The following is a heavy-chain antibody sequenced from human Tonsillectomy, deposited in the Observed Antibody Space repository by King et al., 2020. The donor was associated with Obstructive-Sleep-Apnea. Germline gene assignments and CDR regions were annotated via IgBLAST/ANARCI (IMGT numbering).Heavy chain of an antibody. J-gene: IGHJ4*02. D-gene: IGHD3-16*01. CDR2: IFYSGST. V-gene: IGHV4-59*08. CDR3: ARGLGGLDY. Sequence: QLQESGPGLVKPSETLSLTCTVSGGSISYYYWSWIRQPPGKGLEWIGYIFYSGSTNYNPSLKSRVTISVDTSKNQVSLKLSSVTAADTAVYYCARGLGGLDYWGQGTLVTVSS. CDR1: GGSISYYY.